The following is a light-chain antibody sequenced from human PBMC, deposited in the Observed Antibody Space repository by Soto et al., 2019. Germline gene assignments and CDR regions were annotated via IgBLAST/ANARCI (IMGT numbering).Light chain of an antibody. CDR3: QTWGTGLYVV. CDR1: SGHSNYA. V-gene: IGLV4-69*01. CDR2: LNSDGSH. J-gene: IGLJ2*01. Sequence: QPVLTQSPSASASLGASVKLTCTLSSGHSNYAIAWHQQQPEKGPRYLMKLNSDGSHSKGYGIPDRFSGSSSGAERYLSISRLESEDEADYYCQTWGTGLYVVFGGGTKVTVL.